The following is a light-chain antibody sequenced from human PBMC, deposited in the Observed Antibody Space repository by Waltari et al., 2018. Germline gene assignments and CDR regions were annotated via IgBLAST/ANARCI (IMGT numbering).Light chain of an antibody. CDR2: GAS. Sequence: EIVMTQSPATLSVSPGERATLSCRASQSVSNSLAWYQQKPGQAPRLLIYGASTRATGIPARFSGSGSGTQFTLTISSMQSEDFAVYYCQQYKNWPPMYTFGQGTKLEIK. V-gene: IGKV3-15*01. J-gene: IGKJ2*01. CDR3: QQYKNWPPMYT. CDR1: QSVSNS.